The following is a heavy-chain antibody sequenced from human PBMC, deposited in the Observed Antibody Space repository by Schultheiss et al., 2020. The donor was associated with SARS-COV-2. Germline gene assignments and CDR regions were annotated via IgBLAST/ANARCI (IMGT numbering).Heavy chain of an antibody. CDR3: ATGSVVAEDY. D-gene: IGHD2-15*01. CDR1: GFTFDDYA. Sequence: GGSLRLSCAASGFTFDDYAMHWVRQAPGKGLEWVSGISWNSGSIGYADSVKGRFTISRDNAKNSLYLQMNSLRAEDTALYYCATGSVVAEDYWGQGTLVTVSS. V-gene: IGHV3-9*01. J-gene: IGHJ4*02. CDR2: ISWNSGSI.